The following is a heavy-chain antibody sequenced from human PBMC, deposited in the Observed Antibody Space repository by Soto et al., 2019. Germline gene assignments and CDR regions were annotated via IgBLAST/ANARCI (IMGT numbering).Heavy chain of an antibody. V-gene: IGHV5-10-1*01. D-gene: IGHD3-22*01. CDR1: GYSFAGYW. J-gene: IGHJ4*02. CDR2: IDPSDSQT. Sequence: GESLKISCKGSGYSFAGYWITWVRQKPGKGLGWMGRIDPSDSQTYYSPSFRGHVTISATKSITTVFLQWSSLMASDTAMYYCARQIYDSDTGPNFQYYFDSWGQGTPVTVS. CDR3: ARQIYDSDTGPNFQYYFDS.